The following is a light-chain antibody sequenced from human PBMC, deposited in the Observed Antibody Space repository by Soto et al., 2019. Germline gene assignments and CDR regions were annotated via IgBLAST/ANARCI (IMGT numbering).Light chain of an antibody. CDR1: LTGNNNY. Sequence: IVLTQSPGTLSLSPGERATLSCRASLTGNNNYLAWDQHKSGQAPRLLIYGVYTRATGIPDRFTGSGSGTEFTLTITRLEPDDSAGYFCQHYGYSRWTFGQGTKVHVK. V-gene: IGKV3-20*01. J-gene: IGKJ1*01. CDR2: GVY. CDR3: QHYGYSRWT.